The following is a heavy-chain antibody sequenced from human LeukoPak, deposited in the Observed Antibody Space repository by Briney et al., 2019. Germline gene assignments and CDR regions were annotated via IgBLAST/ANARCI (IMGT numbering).Heavy chain of an antibody. D-gene: IGHD6-6*01. CDR3: ARDGEYSSFQYYFDY. J-gene: IGHJ4*02. V-gene: IGHV3-30-3*01. CDR2: ISYDGSNK. Sequence: GGSLRLSCAAPGFTFSSYAMHWVRRAPGKGLEWVAVISYDGSNKYYADSVKGRFTISRDNSKNTLYLQMNSLRAEDTAVYYCARDGEYSSFQYYFDYWGQGTLVTVSS. CDR1: GFTFSSYA.